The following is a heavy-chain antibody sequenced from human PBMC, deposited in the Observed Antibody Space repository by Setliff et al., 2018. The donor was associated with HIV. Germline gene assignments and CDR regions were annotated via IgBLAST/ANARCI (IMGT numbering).Heavy chain of an antibody. D-gene: IGHD3-9*01. V-gene: IGHV1-24*01. CDR1: GYTLTELS. J-gene: IGHJ3*02. CDR2: FDPEQSET. CDR3: AAPLTGPDGFDM. Sequence: ASVKVSCKVSGYTLTELSVHWVRRAPGNGLEWMGGFDPEQSETVYAQRFQGRVTFTEDTSTDTAYMDLISLTSDDTAVYFCAAPLTGPDGFDMWGQGTMVTVSS.